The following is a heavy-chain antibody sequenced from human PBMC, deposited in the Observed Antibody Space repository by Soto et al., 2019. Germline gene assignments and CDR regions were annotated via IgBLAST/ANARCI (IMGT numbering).Heavy chain of an antibody. CDR3: ATDPVTSLTPYHGFYYFGMDV. CDR1: GFPFSTYT. CDR2: ISSDGKNK. J-gene: IGHJ6*02. V-gene: IGHV3-30*09. Sequence: HPGGSLRLSCRAFGFPFSTYTMHWVRQAPGKGLEWVAIISSDGKNKYYADSLKGRLDVFRDNSKDTLSLQINTLRTDDAATYYCATDPVTSLTPYHGFYYFGMDVWGQGTTVTVSS. D-gene: IGHD2-2*01.